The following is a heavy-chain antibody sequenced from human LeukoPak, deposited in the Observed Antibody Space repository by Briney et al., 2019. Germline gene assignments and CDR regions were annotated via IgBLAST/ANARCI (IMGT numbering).Heavy chain of an antibody. CDR3: ARDEAHPNAYYYGSGSYYARLDI. D-gene: IGHD3-10*01. Sequence: PSETLSLTCAVYGGSFSGYYWSWIRQPPGKGLEWIGEINHSGSTNYNPSLKGRVTISVDTSKNQFSLKLSSVTAADTAVYYCARDEAHPNAYYYGSGSYYARLDIWGQGTMVTVSS. V-gene: IGHV4-34*01. CDR1: GGSFSGYY. J-gene: IGHJ3*02. CDR2: INHSGST.